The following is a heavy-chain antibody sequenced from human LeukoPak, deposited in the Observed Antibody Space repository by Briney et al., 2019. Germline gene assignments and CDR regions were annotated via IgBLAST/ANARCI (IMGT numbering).Heavy chain of an antibody. D-gene: IGHD1-7*01. CDR2: IYYSGST. CDR3: TRRELGLPPNY. J-gene: IGHJ4*02. Sequence: SETLSLTCTVSGGSISSGGYYWSWIRQPPGKGLEWIGSIYYSGSTYYNPSLKSRVTISVDTSKNQFSLKLSSVTAADTAVYYCTRRELGLPPNYWGQGTLVTDSS. V-gene: IGHV4-39*01. CDR1: GGSISSGGYY.